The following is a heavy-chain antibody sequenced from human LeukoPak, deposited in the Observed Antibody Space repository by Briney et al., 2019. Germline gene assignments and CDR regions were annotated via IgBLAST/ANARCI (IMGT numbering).Heavy chain of an antibody. D-gene: IGHD5-12*01. CDR1: GGSFSGHS. Sequence: SETESLTCAVYGGSFSGHSWSWIRQPPGKGLEWIGKINHSEYTNYNPFLKSRVTISAETSKNQFSLKLSSLTAADTAVYYCAREKTLDVVATITNLAAAGQTYFDLWGRG. CDR2: INHSEYT. V-gene: IGHV4-34*01. CDR3: AREKTLDVVATITNLAAAGQTYFDL. J-gene: IGHJ2*01.